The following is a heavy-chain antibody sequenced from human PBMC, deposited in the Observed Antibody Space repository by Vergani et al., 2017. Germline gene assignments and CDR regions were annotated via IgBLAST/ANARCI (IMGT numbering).Heavy chain of an antibody. J-gene: IGHJ4*02. V-gene: IGHV3-30*02. CDR3: ATAGAAYCRGASCYDFFEY. CDR1: RFTFDDYA. CDR2: TRYDGIVE. D-gene: IGHD2-15*01. Sequence: VQLVESGGGLVQPGRSLRLSCAASRFTFDDYAMHWVRQAPGKGLEWVAFTRYDGIVEYYGDSVRGRFTISRDNSKNTLYLQMNRLRPEDTAVYYCATAGAAYCRGASCYDFFEYWGQGTLVTVAS.